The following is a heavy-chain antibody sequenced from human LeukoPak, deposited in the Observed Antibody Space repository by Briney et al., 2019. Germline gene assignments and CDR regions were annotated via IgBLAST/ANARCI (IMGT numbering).Heavy chain of an antibody. Sequence: GGSLRLSCAASGFTFDDYGMSWVRQAPGKGLEWVAVISDDGSNKYYGDSVKGRFTISRDNSKNSLYLQMNSLRAEDTAVYYCARELWQQPDYWGQGTLVTVSS. D-gene: IGHD6-13*01. J-gene: IGHJ4*02. V-gene: IGHV3-30*03. CDR2: ISDDGSNK. CDR1: GFTFDDYG. CDR3: ARELWQQPDY.